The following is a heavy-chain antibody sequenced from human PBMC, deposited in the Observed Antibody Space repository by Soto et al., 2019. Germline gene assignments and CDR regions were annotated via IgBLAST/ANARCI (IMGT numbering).Heavy chain of an antibody. V-gene: IGHV1-18*01. D-gene: IGHD1-26*01. CDR1: GYTFTSYG. CDR2: ISAYNGNT. J-gene: IGHJ5*02. CDR3: ARDPVGGNWFDP. Sequence: ASVKVSCEASGYTFTSYGISWVRQAPGQGLEWMGWISAYNGNTNYAQKLQGRVTMTTDTSTSTASMELRSLRSDDTAVYYCARDPVGGNWFDPWGQGTLVTVSS.